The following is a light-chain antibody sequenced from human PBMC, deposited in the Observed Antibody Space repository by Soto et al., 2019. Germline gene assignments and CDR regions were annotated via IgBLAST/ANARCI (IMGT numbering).Light chain of an antibody. J-gene: IGKJ5*01. CDR2: KAS. CDR1: QSISSW. V-gene: IGKV1-5*03. CDR3: LQYNGYYRT. Sequence: DIQMTQSPSTLSASVGDRVTITCRASQSISSWLAWYQQKPGKAPKLLIYKASSLESGVPSRFSGSGSGTEFTLTISSLQPDDFATYYCLQYNGYYRTFGQGTRLEIK.